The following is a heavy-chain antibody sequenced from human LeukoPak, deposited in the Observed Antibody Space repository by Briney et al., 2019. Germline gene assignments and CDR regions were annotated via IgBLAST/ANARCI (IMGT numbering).Heavy chain of an antibody. CDR3: AKDLELTYYGSGSYFDY. J-gene: IGHJ4*02. CDR1: GFTFNRNA. Sequence: PGGSLRLSCAASGFTFNRNAISWVRQAPGKGLEWVSTISGSGGSTYYADSVKGRFTISRDNSKNTLYLQMNSLRAEDTAVYYCAKDLELTYYGSGSYFDYWGQGTLVTVSS. V-gene: IGHV3-23*01. D-gene: IGHD3-10*01. CDR2: ISGSGGST.